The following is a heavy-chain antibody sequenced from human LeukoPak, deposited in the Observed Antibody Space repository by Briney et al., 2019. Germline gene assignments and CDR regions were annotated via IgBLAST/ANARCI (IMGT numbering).Heavy chain of an antibody. D-gene: IGHD3-16*01. CDR3: AKDDDWGRYKH. V-gene: IGHV3-23*01. Sequence: GGFLRLSCAASGFTFSSHGMNWVRQAPGKGLEWVSGISPSGGITYYTDSVKGRFTISRDNSKNTQSLQMNSLRAEDTAVYYCAKDDDWGRYKHWGQGTLVTVSS. CDR1: GFTFSSHG. J-gene: IGHJ1*01. CDR2: ISPSGGIT.